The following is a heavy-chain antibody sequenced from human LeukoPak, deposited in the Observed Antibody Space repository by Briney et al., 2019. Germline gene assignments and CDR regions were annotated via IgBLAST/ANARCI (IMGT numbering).Heavy chain of an antibody. Sequence: GASVKVSCKASGGTFSSYAISWVRQAPGQGLEWMGGIIPIFGTANYAQKFQGRVTIIADESTSTAYMELSSLRSEDTAVYYCARAVAGTGGGDYWGQGTLVTVSS. CDR2: IIPIFGTA. CDR3: ARAVAGTGGGDY. D-gene: IGHD6-19*01. CDR1: GGTFSSYA. V-gene: IGHV1-69*13. J-gene: IGHJ4*02.